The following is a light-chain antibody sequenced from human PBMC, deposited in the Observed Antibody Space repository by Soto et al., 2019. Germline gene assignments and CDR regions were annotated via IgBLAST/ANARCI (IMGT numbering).Light chain of an antibody. Sequence: QSALTQPASLSGSPGQSITISCTGTSSDIGAYDYVSWFQQHPGKAPKLMISEVNNRPSGVSNRFSGSKSGNTAYLTISGLQVEDEAESFCFSFATTSNHAFATGTKXT. CDR1: SSDIGAYDY. V-gene: IGLV2-14*01. J-gene: IGLJ1*01. CDR3: FSFATTSNHA. CDR2: EVN.